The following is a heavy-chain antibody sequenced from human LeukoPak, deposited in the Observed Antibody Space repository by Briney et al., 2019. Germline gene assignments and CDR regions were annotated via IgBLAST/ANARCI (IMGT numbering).Heavy chain of an antibody. CDR1: GFTFYTYA. V-gene: IGHV3-23*01. CDR2: IGGGVGTT. CDR3: TRQFNSDSWNSGY. Sequence: GGSLRLSCAGSGFTFYTYAMNWVRQAPGKGLEWVSGIGGGVGTTYYAGSVKGRFTISRDNSKNTLYLQMNSLRAEDTAVYYCTRQFNSDSWNSGYWGQGTLVTVSS. D-gene: IGHD1/OR15-1a*01. J-gene: IGHJ4*02.